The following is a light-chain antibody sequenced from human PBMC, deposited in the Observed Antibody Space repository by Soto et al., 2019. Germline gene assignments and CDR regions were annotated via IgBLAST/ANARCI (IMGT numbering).Light chain of an antibody. CDR2: EGS. Sequence: QSVLTQPASVSGSPGQSITISCTGTSNDVGSYNLVSWYQQHPGKAPKLMIYEGSKRPSGVSNRFSGSKSGNTASLTISGLQAEDEANYYCCSYAGSSAFVFGGRTKVTVL. CDR1: SNDVGSYNL. CDR3: CSYAGSSAFV. J-gene: IGLJ2*01. V-gene: IGLV2-23*03.